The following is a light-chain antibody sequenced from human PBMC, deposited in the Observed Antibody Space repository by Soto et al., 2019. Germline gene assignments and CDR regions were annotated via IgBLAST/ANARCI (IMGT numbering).Light chain of an antibody. V-gene: IGKV3-20*01. Sequence: EIVLTQSPGTLSLSPGERATLSCRASQTIRSNYLAWYQHKPGQAPRLLIFDASSRAPGIPARFSGSGSGTDFTLTISRLDPEDFALYYCQQYGSSLPFGGGTKVEIK. CDR2: DAS. CDR1: QTIRSNY. CDR3: QQYGSSLP. J-gene: IGKJ4*01.